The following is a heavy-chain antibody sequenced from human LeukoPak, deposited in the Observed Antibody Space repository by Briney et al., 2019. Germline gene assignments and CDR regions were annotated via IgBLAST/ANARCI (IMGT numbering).Heavy chain of an antibody. CDR1: GGSISSYY. Sequence: PSETLSLTCTVSGGSISSYYWSWIRQPPGKELEWIGYIYYSGSTNYNPSLKSRVTISVDTSKNQFSLKLSSVTAADTAVYYCARSGVIRPYFDYWGQGTPVTVSS. CDR2: IYYSGST. V-gene: IGHV4-59*01. J-gene: IGHJ4*02. D-gene: IGHD3-3*01. CDR3: ARSGVIRPYFDY.